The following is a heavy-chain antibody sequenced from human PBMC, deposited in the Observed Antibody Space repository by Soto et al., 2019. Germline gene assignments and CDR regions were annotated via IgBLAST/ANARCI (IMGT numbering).Heavy chain of an antibody. CDR2: ISWNSGSI. CDR1: GFTFDVYA. D-gene: IGHD5-12*01. V-gene: IGHV3-9*01. Sequence: GGSLRLSCAASGFTFDVYAMHWVRQAPGKGLEWVSGISWNSGSIGYADSVKGRFTISGDNAKNSLYLQMNSLRAEDTALYYCAKGRGYSGYDRTNYYGMDVWGQGATVTVSS. J-gene: IGHJ6*02. CDR3: AKGRGYSGYDRTNYYGMDV.